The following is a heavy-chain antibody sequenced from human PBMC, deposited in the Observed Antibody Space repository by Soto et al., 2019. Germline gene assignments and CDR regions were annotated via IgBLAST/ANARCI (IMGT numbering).Heavy chain of an antibody. CDR3: VRVAYRRFEYFFAS. Sequence: SETLSLTCAVSGASISSGDYSWSWVRQPPGKGLEWIGHIHHGGTPYYKASLKSRVTISQDRSKNQFSLSLSSVTAADTAMYFGVRVAYRRFEYFFASWGQGILVTVSS. CDR2: IHHGGTP. CDR1: GASISSGDYS. V-gene: IGHV4-30-2*01. D-gene: IGHD3-9*01. J-gene: IGHJ4*02.